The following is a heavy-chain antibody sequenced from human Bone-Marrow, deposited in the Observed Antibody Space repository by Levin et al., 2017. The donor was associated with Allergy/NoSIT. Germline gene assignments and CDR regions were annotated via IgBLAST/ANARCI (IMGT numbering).Heavy chain of an antibody. J-gene: IGHJ6*02. CDR2: IYQSGGT. D-gene: IGHD3-16*01. V-gene: IGHV4-38-2*02. CDR1: GYSISSGYY. CDR3: ARFGASRSLSVAYYYFGMDV. Sequence: SETLSLTCSVTGYSISSGYYWGWIRQSPGKGLEWIGTIYQSGGTYYTSSLRSRVTISVDKSKNQFSLTLTSVTAADTVVYFCARFGASRSLSVAYYYFGMDVWGQGTTVTVSS.